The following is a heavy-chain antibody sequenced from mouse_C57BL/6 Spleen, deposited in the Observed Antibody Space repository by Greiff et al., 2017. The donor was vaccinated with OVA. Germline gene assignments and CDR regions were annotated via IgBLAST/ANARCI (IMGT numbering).Heavy chain of an antibody. Sequence: VQLQQPGAELVKPGASVKLSCKASGYTFTSYWMQWVKQRPGQGLEWIGEIDPSDSYTNYNQKFKGKATLTVDTSSSTAYMQLSSLTSEDSAVYYCARPAYYGSRYAMDYWGQGTSVTVSS. CDR1: GYTFTSYW. CDR3: ARPAYYGSRYAMDY. D-gene: IGHD1-1*01. V-gene: IGHV1-50*01. CDR2: IDPSDSYT. J-gene: IGHJ4*01.